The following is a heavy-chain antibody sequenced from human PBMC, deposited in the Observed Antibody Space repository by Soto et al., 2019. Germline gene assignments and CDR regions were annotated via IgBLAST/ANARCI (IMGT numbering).Heavy chain of an antibody. CDR3: TKQAAAGMYYYYYYMDV. J-gene: IGHJ6*03. Sequence: VGSLRLSCAVSGFTFSGSAMHWVRQASGKGLEWVGRIRSKANSYATAYAASVKGRFTISRDDSKNTAYLQMNSLKTEDTAVYYCTKQAAAGMYYYYYYMDVWGKGTTVTVSS. CDR2: IRSKANSYAT. V-gene: IGHV3-73*01. D-gene: IGHD6-13*01. CDR1: GFTFSGSA.